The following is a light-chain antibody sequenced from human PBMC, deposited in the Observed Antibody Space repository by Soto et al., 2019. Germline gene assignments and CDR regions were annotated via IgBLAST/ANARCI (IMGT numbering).Light chain of an antibody. CDR1: PSASNS. CDR2: DAS. V-gene: IGKV3-11*01. CDR3: QQRSNWPNT. Sequence: ESGLTQSPSTLYLSPGGRGTLSFTASPSASNSLAWYQHKPGQAPRPLIYDASNRATGVPTRFSGSGSGTDFTLTISSLEPEDFAVYYCQQRSNWPNTFGQGTRLEIK. J-gene: IGKJ5*01.